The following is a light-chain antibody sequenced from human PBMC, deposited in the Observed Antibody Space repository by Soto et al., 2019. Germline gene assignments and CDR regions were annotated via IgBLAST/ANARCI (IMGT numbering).Light chain of an antibody. Sequence: QSVLTQPPSASGTPGQRVTISCSGSSSNIGSYIVNWYQQLPGTAPKLLMYSNNERPSGVPDRFSGSKSGTSASLAISGLQSEDEADYYCAAWDDSLNGYVFGTGTKLT. CDR3: AAWDDSLNGYV. J-gene: IGLJ1*01. CDR2: SNN. CDR1: SSNIGSYI. V-gene: IGLV1-44*01.